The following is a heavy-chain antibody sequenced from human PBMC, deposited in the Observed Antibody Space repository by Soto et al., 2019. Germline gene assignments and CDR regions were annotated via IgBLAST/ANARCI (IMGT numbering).Heavy chain of an antibody. CDR3: ARHVVVIGHSSWYYYGMDV. CDR1: GGSISSYY. V-gene: IGHV4-59*08. Sequence: SETLSLTCTVSGGSISSYYWSWIRQPPGKGLEWIGYIYYSGSTNYNPSLKSRVTISVDTSKNQFSLKLSSVTAADTAVYYCARHVVVIGHSSWYYYGMDVWGQGTTVTVSS. D-gene: IGHD2-15*01. J-gene: IGHJ6*02. CDR2: IYYSGST.